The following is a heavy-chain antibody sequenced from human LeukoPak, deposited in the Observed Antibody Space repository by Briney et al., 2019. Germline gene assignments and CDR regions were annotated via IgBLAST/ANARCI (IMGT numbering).Heavy chain of an antibody. D-gene: IGHD4-17*01. V-gene: IGHV3-30*02. J-gene: IGHJ6*03. CDR1: GFTFSTYG. Sequence: PGGSLRLSCAASGFTFSTYGIHWVRQAPGKGLEWVALIRYDGTNKWYADSVKGRFTISRDNSKNMLYLQMNSLRAEDTAVYHCAKDRDYGDYPSAYYYYMDVWGKGTTVTVSS. CDR2: IRYDGTNK. CDR3: AKDRDYGDYPSAYYYYMDV.